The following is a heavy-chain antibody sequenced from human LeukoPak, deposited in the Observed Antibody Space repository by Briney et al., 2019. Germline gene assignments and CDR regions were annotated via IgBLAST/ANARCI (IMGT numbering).Heavy chain of an antibody. D-gene: IGHD2-21*02. CDR1: GYTFTSYG. Sequence: ASVKDSCKASGYTFTSYGISWVRQAPGQGLEWMGWISAYNGNTNYAQKLQGRVTMTTDTSTSTAYMELRSLRSDDTAVHYCARDVVVVTANWFDPWGQGTLVTVSS. CDR3: ARDVVVVTANWFDP. CDR2: ISAYNGNT. J-gene: IGHJ5*02. V-gene: IGHV1-18*01.